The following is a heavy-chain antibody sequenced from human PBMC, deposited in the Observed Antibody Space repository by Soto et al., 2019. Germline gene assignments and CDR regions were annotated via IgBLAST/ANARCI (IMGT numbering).Heavy chain of an antibody. D-gene: IGHD3-22*01. Sequence: QMQLVQSGPEVQKPGTSVKVSCKASGFTFTASAVQWVRQARGQHLEWIGWIVIGSGKTNYAENFRERVTITRDTSTRPAQMGLTGLRSEGTAVYFLGGGGSAKLLYYPSYYYYGMDVWGQGTTVTVSS. CDR1: GFTFTASA. V-gene: IGHV1-58*01. CDR2: IVIGSGKT. CDR3: GGGGSAKLLYYPSYYYYGMDV. J-gene: IGHJ6*02.